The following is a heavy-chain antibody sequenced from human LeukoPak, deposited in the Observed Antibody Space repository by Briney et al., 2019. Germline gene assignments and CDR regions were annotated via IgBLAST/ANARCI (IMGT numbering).Heavy chain of an antibody. J-gene: IGHJ4*02. CDR3: ARKGPYGGIDY. Sequence: SETLSLTCTVSGGSISSSSYYWGWIRQPPGKGLEWIGSIYYSENTYYNPSLKSRVTISVDTSKNQFSLKLSSVTAADTAVYYCARKGPYGGIDYWGQGTLVTVSS. V-gene: IGHV4-39*07. D-gene: IGHD3-16*01. CDR1: GGSISSSSYY. CDR2: IYYSENT.